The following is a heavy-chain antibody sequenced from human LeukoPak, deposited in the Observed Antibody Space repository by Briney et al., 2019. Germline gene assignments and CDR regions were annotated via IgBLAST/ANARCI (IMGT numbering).Heavy chain of an antibody. CDR2: ISSNGGST. CDR3: AREDSGSYYGYYYYYMDV. V-gene: IGHV3-64*01. J-gene: IGHJ6*03. D-gene: IGHD1-26*01. CDR1: GFTFSSYA. Sequence: GGSLRLSCAASGFTFSSYAMHWVRQAPGKGLEYVSAISSNGGSTYYANSVKGRFTISRDNSKNTLYLQMGSLRAEDMAVYYCAREDSGSYYGYYYYYMDVWGKGTTVTVSS.